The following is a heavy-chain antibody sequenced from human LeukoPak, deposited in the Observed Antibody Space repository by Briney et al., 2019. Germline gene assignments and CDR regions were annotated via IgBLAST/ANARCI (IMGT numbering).Heavy chain of an antibody. D-gene: IGHD3-3*01. CDR2: INPNSGGR. V-gene: IGHV1-2*02. Sequence: GASVKVSCKTSGYSFTDYHIHWVRQAPGQGLEWMGWINPNSGGRNYAQKIQGRVTMTRDTSINTAYMELRGLRSDDTAVYFCARDIRPRVESCDYWGQGTLVAVSS. CDR3: ARDIRPRVESCDY. J-gene: IGHJ4*02. CDR1: GYSFTDYH.